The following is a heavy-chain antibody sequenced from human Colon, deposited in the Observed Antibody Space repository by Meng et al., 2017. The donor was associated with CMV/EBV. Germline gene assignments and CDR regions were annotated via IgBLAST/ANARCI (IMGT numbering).Heavy chain of an antibody. J-gene: IGHJ4*02. D-gene: IGHD3-22*01. CDR3: ARDPARLIVVPSSYDF. CDR1: GYTFTSYD. CDR2: ISASNGNT. V-gene: IGHV1-18*01. Sequence: ASVKVSCKASGYTFTSYDISWVRQAPGQGLEWMGWISASNGNTNYAQKFQDRVIMTTDTSTNTAYMELRSLRSDDTAVYYCARDPARLIVVPSSYDFWGQGTLVTVSS.